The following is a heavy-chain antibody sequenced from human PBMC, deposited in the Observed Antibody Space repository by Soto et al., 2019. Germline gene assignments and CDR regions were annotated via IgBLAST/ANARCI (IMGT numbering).Heavy chain of an antibody. V-gene: IGHV3-21*01. J-gene: IGHJ4*02. CDR1: GFTFSSYS. CDR2: ISSSSSYI. D-gene: IGHD2-2*01. Sequence: EVQLVESGGGLVKPGGSLRLSCAASGFTFSSYSMNWVRQAPGKGLEWVSSISSSSSYIYYADSVKGRFTISRDNAKNSLYLQMRGLRAEDTAVYYCARGYQLLNDFDYWGQGTLVTVSS. CDR3: ARGYQLLNDFDY.